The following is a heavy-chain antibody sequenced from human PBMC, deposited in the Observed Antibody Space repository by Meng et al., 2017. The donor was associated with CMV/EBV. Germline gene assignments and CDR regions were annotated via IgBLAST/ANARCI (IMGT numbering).Heavy chain of an antibody. CDR2: IRYDGSNK. CDR1: GFTFSSYG. CDR3: ARDQGLLAN. V-gene: IGHV3-30*02. D-gene: IGHD2-15*01. J-gene: IGHJ4*02. Sequence: GESLKISCAASGFTFSSYGMHWVRQAPGKGLEWVAFIRYDGSNKYYADSVKGRFTISRDNAKKSLVLQMNSLRADDTAVYYCARDQGLLANWGQGTLVTVSS.